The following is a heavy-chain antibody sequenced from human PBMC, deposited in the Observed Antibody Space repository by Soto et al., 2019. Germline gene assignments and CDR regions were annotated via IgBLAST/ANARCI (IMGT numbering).Heavy chain of an antibody. CDR2: ISYDGSEK. CDR1: GFTLNRHA. D-gene: IGHD6-6*01. V-gene: IGHV3-30*04. CDR3: AREVGGSSPPG. Sequence: QVQLVESGGGVVQPGRSLRLSCAASGFTLNRHAMHWVRQAPVKGLEWVAVISYDGSEKYYADSVKGRFTISRDSSKNTLYLQMDSLGPEDTAVSYCAREVGGSSPPGWGQGTLVTVFS. J-gene: IGHJ4*02.